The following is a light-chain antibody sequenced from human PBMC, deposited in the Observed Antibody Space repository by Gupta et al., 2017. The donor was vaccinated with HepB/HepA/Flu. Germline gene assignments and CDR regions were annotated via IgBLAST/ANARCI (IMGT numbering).Light chain of an antibody. V-gene: IGKV3-15*01. CDR3: QQFNDSPAEYS. J-gene: IGKJ2*03. CDR2: GAS. Sequence: MVMPHSPASLSVSPGESATFSCKASQRIRSNFAWLQEKTGQTPRLLIYGASIADAGVPVRFGGSGSGTDFTLTISSLQSEDFAVYYCQQFNDSPAEYSFGPGTKLEIK. CDR1: QRIRSN.